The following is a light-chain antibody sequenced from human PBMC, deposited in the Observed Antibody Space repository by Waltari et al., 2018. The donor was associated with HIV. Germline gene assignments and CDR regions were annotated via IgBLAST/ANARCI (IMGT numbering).Light chain of an antibody. CDR3: AAWDDTLTGPHVV. J-gene: IGLJ2*01. V-gene: IGLV1-47*01. Sequence: QSVLTQLPSASGTPGQRVTISCSGNSSNIGRNYVYWYQQLPGTAPKLLIYGTSQRPSGVPDRFAGSKSGTSAFLAISGLRSEDETDYYCAAWDDTLTGPHVVFGGGTKLTVL. CDR2: GTS. CDR1: SSNIGRNY.